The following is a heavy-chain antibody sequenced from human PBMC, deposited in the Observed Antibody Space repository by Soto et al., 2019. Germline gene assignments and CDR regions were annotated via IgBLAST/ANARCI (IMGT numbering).Heavy chain of an antibody. CDR3: AKGDSSSWYGYYYYGMDV. Sequence: PGGSVRLSCAASGVTFSSYGRRWVRQAPGKGLEWVAVVSYDGSNKYYADSVKGQFTIYRDNSKNMLYLQMNSLSAEATAVYYWAKGDSSSWYGYYYYGMDVWGQGTTVTVSS. CDR2: VSYDGSNK. J-gene: IGHJ6*02. CDR1: GVTFSSYG. V-gene: IGHV3-30*18. D-gene: IGHD6-13*01.